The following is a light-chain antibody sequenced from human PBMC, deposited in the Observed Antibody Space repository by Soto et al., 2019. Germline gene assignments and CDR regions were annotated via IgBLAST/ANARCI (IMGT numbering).Light chain of an antibody. Sequence: DIQMTQSPSTLSGSVGDRVTITCRASQTVGSCLAWYQQKPGKAPTLLINKAATLKSGVPSRFIGSRSGTEFTLTISSLQPDDFATYYYQQYSTYTPRTFGQGTKV. V-gene: IGKV1-5*03. CDR3: QQYSTYTPRT. J-gene: IGKJ1*01. CDR2: KAA. CDR1: QTVGSC.